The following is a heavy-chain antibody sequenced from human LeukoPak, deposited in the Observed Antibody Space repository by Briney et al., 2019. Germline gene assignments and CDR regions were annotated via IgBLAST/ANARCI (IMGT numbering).Heavy chain of an antibody. J-gene: IGHJ5*02. CDR1: GFTFSDYY. CDR2: ISSSRSTI. Sequence: KPGGSLRLSCAASGFTFSDYYMSWIRQAPGKGLEWVSYISSSRSTIYYADSVKGRFTISRDNAKNSLYLQMNSLRAEDTAVYYCARVWNTYYDFWSGLNWFDPWGQGTLVTVSS. CDR3: ARVWNTYYDFWSGLNWFDP. D-gene: IGHD3-3*01. V-gene: IGHV3-11*04.